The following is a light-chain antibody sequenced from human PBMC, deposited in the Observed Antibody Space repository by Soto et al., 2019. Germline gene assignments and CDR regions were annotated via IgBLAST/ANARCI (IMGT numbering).Light chain of an antibody. V-gene: IGKV3-20*01. CDR3: QQYGSSPRP. Sequence: EIGLTQSPGTLSLSPGERATLSCRASQSGRDMYLAWYQQKPGQPPRLLIYGVSSRAYGIPDRFSGSGSGTDFTLTTTRLEPEDFAVYFCQQYGSSPRPFGQGTKVDIK. CDR1: QSGRDMY. CDR2: GVS. J-gene: IGKJ1*01.